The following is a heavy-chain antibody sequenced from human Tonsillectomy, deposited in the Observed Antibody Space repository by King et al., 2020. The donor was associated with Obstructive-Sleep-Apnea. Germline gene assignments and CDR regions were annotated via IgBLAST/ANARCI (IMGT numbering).Heavy chain of an antibody. J-gene: IGHJ6*02. CDR3: TSYCSGGSCSVFYYYGMDG. V-gene: IGHV3-49*03. CDR1: GLTFGDYT. D-gene: IGHD2-15*01. CDR2: IRSKGYGGTT. Sequence: VQLVESGGGLVQPGRSLRLSCTASGLTFGDYTMSWFRQAPGKGLELVGLIRSKGYGGTTEYAASVKGRFTISTEDSKTIAYLQMNSLKTEDTAVYYCTSYCSGGSCSVFYYYGMDGWGQGTTVTVSS.